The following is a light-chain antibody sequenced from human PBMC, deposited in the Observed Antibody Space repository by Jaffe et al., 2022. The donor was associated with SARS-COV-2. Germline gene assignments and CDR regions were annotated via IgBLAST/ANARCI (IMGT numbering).Light chain of an antibody. CDR1: SSNIGSNA. V-gene: IGLV1-44*01. J-gene: IGLJ3*02. CDR3: AAWDNSLKGHWV. CDR2: YNN. Sequence: QSVLTQPPSASGTPGQRVTISCSGSSSNIGSNAVNWYQHFPKTAPKLLIYYNNRRPSGVPDRFSASKSGTSASLAISGLQSEDEADYYCAAWDNSLKGHWVFGGGTKVTVL.